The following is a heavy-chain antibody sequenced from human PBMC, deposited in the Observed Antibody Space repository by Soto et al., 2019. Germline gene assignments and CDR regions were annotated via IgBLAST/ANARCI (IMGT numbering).Heavy chain of an antibody. CDR2: ISYDGNNQ. V-gene: IGHV3-30*09. J-gene: IGHJ4*02. D-gene: IGHD3-22*01. Sequence: QVQLVGSGGGVVQPGRSLRLSCAASGFTFNNYAMHWVRQAPGKGLEWVAVISYDGNNQYYADSVKGRFAISRDNSKNTLYLQMHSLRDEDPAVYYCARDRVYYYDSSGYYNFEYWGQGSRVTVSS. CDR1: GFTFNNYA. CDR3: ARDRVYYYDSSGYYNFEY.